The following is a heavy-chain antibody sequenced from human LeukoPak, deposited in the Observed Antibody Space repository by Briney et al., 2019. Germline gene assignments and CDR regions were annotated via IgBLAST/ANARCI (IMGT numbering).Heavy chain of an antibody. CDR1: GFTFNNYA. J-gene: IGHJ4*02. V-gene: IGHV3-23*01. CDR3: ARDYADYVGYFFFDY. D-gene: IGHD4-17*01. CDR2: IGGGGETT. Sequence: GGSLRLSCAASGFTFNNYAMNWVLQAPGKGLEWVSSIGGGGETTYYADSAKGRFTISRDNSQNTLYLQMNSLRAEDTAVYYCARDYADYVGYFFFDYWGQGTLVTVSS.